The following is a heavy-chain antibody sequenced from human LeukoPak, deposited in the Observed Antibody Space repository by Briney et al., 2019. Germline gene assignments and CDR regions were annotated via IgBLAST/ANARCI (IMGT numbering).Heavy chain of an antibody. V-gene: IGHV3-64D*06. CDR2: ISSNGGST. D-gene: IGHD6-19*01. Sequence: GGSLRLPCSASGFTFSSYAMHWVRQAPGKGLEYVSAISSNGGSTYYADSVKGRFTISRDNSKNALYLQMSSLRAEDTAVYYCAKTADSSGGCYFDYWGPGTLVTVSS. CDR3: AKTADSSGGCYFDY. J-gene: IGHJ4*02. CDR1: GFTFSSYA.